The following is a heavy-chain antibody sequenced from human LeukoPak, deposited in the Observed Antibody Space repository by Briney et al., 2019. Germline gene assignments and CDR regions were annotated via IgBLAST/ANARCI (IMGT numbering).Heavy chain of an antibody. CDR1: GFSFSNHG. D-gene: IGHD3-10*01. CDR2: IWDDGNNK. Sequence: PGGSQRLSCAASGFSFSNHGMHWVRQAPGKRLEWVAVIWDDGNNKRYANSVNGRFTISRDNSENTLYLQMNGLTAEDTAMYYCARDSYQDYYGRFDPWGQGTLVIVSS. V-gene: IGHV3-33*01. J-gene: IGHJ5*02. CDR3: ARDSYQDYYGRFDP.